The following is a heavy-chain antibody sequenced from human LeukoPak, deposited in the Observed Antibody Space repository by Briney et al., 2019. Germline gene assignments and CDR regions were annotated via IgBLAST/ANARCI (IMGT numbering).Heavy chain of an antibody. CDR2: IKQDGSEK. D-gene: IGHD3-3*01. Sequence: GGSLRLSCAASGFTFSNYWMTWVRQAPGKGLEWVANIKQDGSEKYYGDSVKGRFTISRDNAKNSLYLQMNSLRAEDSAVYYCAKEESNFWSGYPDYWGQGTLVTVSS. CDR1: GFTFSNYW. V-gene: IGHV3-7*05. J-gene: IGHJ4*02. CDR3: AKEESNFWSGYPDY.